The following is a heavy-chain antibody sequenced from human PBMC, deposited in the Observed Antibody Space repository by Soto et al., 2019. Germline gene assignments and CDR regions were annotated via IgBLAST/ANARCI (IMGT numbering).Heavy chain of an antibody. CDR1: GGSISSGGYY. Sequence: QVQLQESGPGLVKPSQTLSLTCTVSGGSISSGGYYWSWIRQHPGKGLEWIGYIYYSGSTYYNPSRTRRVTIPVDTSKNQFSLKLSSVTAADTAVYYCATVTSRRYYFDYWGQGTLVPVSS. D-gene: IGHD4-17*01. J-gene: IGHJ4*02. CDR3: ATVTSRRYYFDY. CDR2: IYYSGST. V-gene: IGHV4-31*03.